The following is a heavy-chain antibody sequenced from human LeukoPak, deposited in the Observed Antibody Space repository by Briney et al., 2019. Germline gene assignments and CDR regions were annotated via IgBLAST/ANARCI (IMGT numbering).Heavy chain of an antibody. V-gene: IGHV4-30-4*08. CDR3: ARIEDVTRGYNHAYYFDY. CDR1: GGSISSGDYY. J-gene: IGHJ4*02. Sequence: PSQTLSLTCTVSGGSISSGDYYWGWIRQPPGKGLEWIGNIFHNGNTYYNPSLKSRVTMSIDTSKKQFSLKLRTATAADTAVYYCARIEDVTRGYNHAYYFDYWGQGTLVTVSS. D-gene: IGHD5-18*01. CDR2: IFHNGNT.